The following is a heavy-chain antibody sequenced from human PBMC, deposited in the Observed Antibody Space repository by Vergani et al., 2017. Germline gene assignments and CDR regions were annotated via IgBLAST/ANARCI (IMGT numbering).Heavy chain of an antibody. D-gene: IGHD2-2*01. CDR3: ATDVSTYCSSTSCYGLGV. Sequence: QVQLVQSGAEVKKPGASVKVSCKVSGYTLTELSMHWVRQAPGKGLEWMGGFDPEDGETIYAQKFQGRVTLTEDTSTDTAYMELGSLRSEDTAVYYCATDVSTYCSSTSCYGLGVWGQGTMVTVSS. J-gene: IGHJ3*01. CDR1: GYTLTELS. CDR2: FDPEDGET. V-gene: IGHV1-24*01.